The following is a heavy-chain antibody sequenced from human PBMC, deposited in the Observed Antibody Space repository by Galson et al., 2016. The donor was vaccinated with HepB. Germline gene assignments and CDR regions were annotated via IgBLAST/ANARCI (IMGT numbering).Heavy chain of an antibody. CDR3: ARDNNYYYGMDV. Sequence: SLRLSCAASGFTVSSNYMTWVRQAPGKGLERVSVIYSGGSTYYADSVKGRFIISRDNSKNTLYLQMNSLRAEDTAVYYCARDNNYYYGMDVWGQGTTVTVSS. J-gene: IGHJ6*02. V-gene: IGHV3-53*01. D-gene: IGHD2/OR15-2a*01. CDR1: GFTVSSNY. CDR2: IYSGGST.